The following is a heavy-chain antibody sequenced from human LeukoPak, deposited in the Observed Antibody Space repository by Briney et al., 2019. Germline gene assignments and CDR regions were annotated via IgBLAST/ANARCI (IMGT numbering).Heavy chain of an antibody. J-gene: IGHJ5*02. D-gene: IGHD6-6*01. CDR3: VKASSSSPQYNWFDA. V-gene: IGHV3-23*01. CDR2: ISGSGGST. CDR1: GFTFSSYA. Sequence: PGGSLRLSCAASGFTFSSYAMSWVRQAPGKGLEWVSAISGSGGSTYYADSVKGRFTIFRDNSKNTLYLQMNSLRAEDTALYYCVKASSSSPQYNWFDAWGQGTLVTVSS.